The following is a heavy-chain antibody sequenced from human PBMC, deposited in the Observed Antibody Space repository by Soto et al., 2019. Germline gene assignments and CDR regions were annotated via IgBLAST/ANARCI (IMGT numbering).Heavy chain of an antibody. CDR2: ISESGIRT. J-gene: IGHJ4*02. V-gene: IGHV3-23*01. CDR1: GFTFSTYA. Sequence: PGGSLRLSCVASGFTFSTYAMTWVRQAPGKGLEWISGISESGIRTYYADSAKGRFTISRDNSKSTLYLQMNSLGAEDTALYYCVVWRCRGVPCFHFENWGQGTLVTVSS. D-gene: IGHD2-15*01. CDR3: VVWRCRGVPCFHFEN.